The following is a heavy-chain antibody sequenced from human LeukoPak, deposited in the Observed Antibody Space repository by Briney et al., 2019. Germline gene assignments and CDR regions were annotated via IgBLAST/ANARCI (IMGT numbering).Heavy chain of an antibody. V-gene: IGHV1-46*01. Sequence: ASVKVSCKASGYTFTSYYMHWVRQAPGQGLEWMGIINPSGGSTSYAQKFQGRVTMTRDTSTSTVYMEQSSLRSEDTAVYDCARDYYDDALDIWGQGTMVTVSS. CDR2: INPSGGST. CDR1: GYTFTSYY. CDR3: ARDYYDDALDI. J-gene: IGHJ3*02. D-gene: IGHD3-22*01.